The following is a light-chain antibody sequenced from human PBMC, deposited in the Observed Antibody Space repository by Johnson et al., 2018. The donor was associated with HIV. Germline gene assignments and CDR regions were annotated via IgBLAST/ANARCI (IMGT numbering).Light chain of an antibody. CDR2: ESN. V-gene: IGLV1-51*02. CDR1: SSNIGTYY. CDR3: GTWDDSLSALYV. J-gene: IGLJ1*01. Sequence: QSVLTQPPSVSAAPGQKVTISCSGSSSNIGTYYVSWYQHLPGTAPKLLIYESNKRPSGIPDRFSGSKSGTSATLGITGLQTGDEADYYCGTWDDSLSALYVFGTGTKVTVL.